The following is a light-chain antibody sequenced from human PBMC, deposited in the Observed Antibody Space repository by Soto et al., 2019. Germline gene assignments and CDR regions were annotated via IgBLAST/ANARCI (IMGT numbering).Light chain of an antibody. CDR2: DVS. V-gene: IGLV2-11*01. J-gene: IGLJ3*02. Sequence: QSALTQPRSVSGSPGHSVTISCTGTSSDVGGYSYVSWYQQHPGKAPKLMIYDVSKRPSGVPDRFSGSKSGNTASLTISGLQADDEADYYCCSYAGSYTLWVFGGGTKLTVL. CDR1: SSDVGGYSY. CDR3: CSYAGSYTLWV.